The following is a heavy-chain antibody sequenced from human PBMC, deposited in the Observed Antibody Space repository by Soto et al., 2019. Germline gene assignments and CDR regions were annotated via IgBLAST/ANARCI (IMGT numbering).Heavy chain of an antibody. CDR2: VHFSGST. Sequence: QVRLQESGPGLVKPSQNLSLTCEVSGVSISGNHWSWIRQAPGKGLEWVGYVHFSGSTTYNPSLAPRLNISFDMSKSQVYLQLTSVTAADTAVYYCARFGAAAAHDDNWGRGVLVTVSS. V-gene: IGHV4-59*01. CDR1: GVSISGNH. CDR3: ARFGAAAAHDDN. D-gene: IGHD6-13*01. J-gene: IGHJ4*01.